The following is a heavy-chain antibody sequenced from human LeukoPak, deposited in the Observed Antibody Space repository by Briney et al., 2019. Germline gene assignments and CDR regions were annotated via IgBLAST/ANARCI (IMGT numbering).Heavy chain of an antibody. CDR2: ISGSGGST. Sequence: PGGSLRLSCAASGFTFSSYAMSWVRQAPGKGLEWVSAISGSGGSTYYADSVKGRFTISRDNSKNTLYLQMNSLRAEDTAVYYCAKRGGEVLRFLEWPGHAFDIWGQGTMVTVSS. D-gene: IGHD3-3*01. J-gene: IGHJ3*02. V-gene: IGHV3-23*01. CDR1: GFTFSSYA. CDR3: AKRGGEVLRFLEWPGHAFDI.